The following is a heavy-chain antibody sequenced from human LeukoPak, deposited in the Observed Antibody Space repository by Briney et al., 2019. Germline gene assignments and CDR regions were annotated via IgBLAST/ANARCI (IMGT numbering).Heavy chain of an antibody. Sequence: GASVKVSCKASGYTFTGYYMHWVRQAPGQGLEWMGWINPNSGGTNYAQKFQGRVTMTRDTSISTAYMELSRLRSDDTAVYYCARDRGYDFWSGIYYYGMDVWGQGTTVTVSS. J-gene: IGHJ6*02. CDR3: ARDRGYDFWSGIYYYGMDV. D-gene: IGHD3-3*01. CDR1: GYTFTGYY. CDR2: INPNSGGT. V-gene: IGHV1-2*02.